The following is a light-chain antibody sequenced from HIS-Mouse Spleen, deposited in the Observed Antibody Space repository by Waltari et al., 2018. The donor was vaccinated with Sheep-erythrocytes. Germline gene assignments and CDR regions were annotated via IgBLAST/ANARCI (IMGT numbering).Light chain of an antibody. CDR2: EVS. CDR1: SSDGGGYNY. V-gene: IGLV2-8*01. CDR3: SSYAGSNNWV. J-gene: IGLJ3*02. Sequence: QSALTQPPSASGSPGQSVPIPCTGTSSDGGGYNYVSWYQHHPGKAPKLMIYEVSKRPSGVPDRFSGSKSGNTASLTVSGLQAEDEADYYCSSYAGSNNWVFGGGTKLTVL.